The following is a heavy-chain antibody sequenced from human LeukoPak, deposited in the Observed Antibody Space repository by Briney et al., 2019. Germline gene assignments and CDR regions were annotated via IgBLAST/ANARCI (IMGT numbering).Heavy chain of an antibody. V-gene: IGHV5-51*01. J-gene: IGHJ6*03. CDR1: GYSFTSYW. D-gene: IGHD3/OR15-3a*01. Sequence: GESLKISCKGSGYSFTSYWIGWVRQMPGKGLEWMGIIYPGDSDTRYSPSFQGQVSISADKSISTAYLQWSSLKASDTAMYYCARQDFYYYYYMDVWGKGTTVTVSS. CDR2: IYPGDSDT. CDR3: ARQDFYYYYYMDV.